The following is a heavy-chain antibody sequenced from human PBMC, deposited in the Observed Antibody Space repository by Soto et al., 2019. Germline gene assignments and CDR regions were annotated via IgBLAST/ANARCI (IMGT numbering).Heavy chain of an antibody. CDR2: ISSSSSYI. D-gene: IGHD6-13*01. V-gene: IGHV3-21*01. J-gene: IGHJ4*02. CDR3: ARVDIAAAVTFDY. CDR1: GFTFSSYS. Sequence: EVQLVESGGGLVKPGGSLRLSCAASGFTFSSYSMNWVRQAPGKGLEWVSSISSSSSYIYYADSVKGRFTISRDNAKNSLYLQMNSLRAEDTAVYYCARVDIAAAVTFDYWGQGTLVTVSS.